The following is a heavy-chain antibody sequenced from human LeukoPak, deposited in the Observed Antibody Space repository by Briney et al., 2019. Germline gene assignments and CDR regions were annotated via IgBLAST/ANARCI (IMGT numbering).Heavy chain of an antibody. CDR2: IYYSGST. CDR1: GGSISSSSYY. CDR3: ARVIWDDATLHLGAFDI. J-gene: IGHJ3*02. V-gene: IGHV4-39*07. D-gene: IGHD1-26*01. Sequence: PSETLSLTCTVSGGSISSSSYYWGWIRQPPGKGLEWIGSIYYSGSTYYNPSLKSRVTISVDTSKNQFSLKLSSVTAADTAVYYCARVIWDDATLHLGAFDIWGQGTMVTVSS.